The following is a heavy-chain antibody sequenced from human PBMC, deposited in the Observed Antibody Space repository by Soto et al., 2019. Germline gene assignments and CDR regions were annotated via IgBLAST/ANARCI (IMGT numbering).Heavy chain of an antibody. V-gene: IGHV4-59*08. CDR1: GGSISSYY. CDR2: IYYSGST. Sequence: PSETLSLTCVVSGGSISSYYWNWIRQPPGQGLEWIGYIYYSGSTNYNPSLKSRVTISVDTSKNQFSLKLSSVTAADTAVYYCARRPRGGSYSREFDYWGQGTLVTVSS. CDR3: ARRPRGGSYSREFDY. D-gene: IGHD1-26*01. J-gene: IGHJ4*02.